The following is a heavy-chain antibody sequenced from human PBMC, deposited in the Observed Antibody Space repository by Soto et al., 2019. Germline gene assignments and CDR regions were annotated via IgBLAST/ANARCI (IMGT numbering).Heavy chain of an antibody. Sequence: ASVKVSCKASGGTFSSYTISWVRQAPGQGLEWMGRIIPILGIANYAQKFQGRVTITADKSTSTAYMELSSLRSEDTAVYYCARDPEHYYDSSGYHFDYWGQGTLVTVSS. D-gene: IGHD3-22*01. J-gene: IGHJ4*02. CDR1: GGTFSSYT. V-gene: IGHV1-69*04. CDR3: ARDPEHYYDSSGYHFDY. CDR2: IIPILGIA.